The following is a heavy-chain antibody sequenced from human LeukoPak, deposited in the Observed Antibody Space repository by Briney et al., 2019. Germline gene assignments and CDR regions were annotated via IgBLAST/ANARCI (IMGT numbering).Heavy chain of an antibody. J-gene: IGHJ4*02. V-gene: IGHV4-59*01. CDR2: IYYSGST. CDR3: ARVEYSYGGPDY. CDR1: GGSISSYY. Sequence: QASETLSLTCTVSGGSISSYYWSWIRQPPGKGLEWIRYIYYSGSTNYNPSLKSRVTISVDTSKNQFSLKLSSVTAADTAVYYCARVEYSYGGPDYWGQGTLVTVSS. D-gene: IGHD5-18*01.